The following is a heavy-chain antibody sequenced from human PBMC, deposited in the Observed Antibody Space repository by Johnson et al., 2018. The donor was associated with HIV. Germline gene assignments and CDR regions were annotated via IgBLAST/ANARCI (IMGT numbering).Heavy chain of an antibody. Sequence: VQLVESGGGLIQPGGSLRLSCAASGFTVSRNYMNWVRQAPGKGLEWVSLIYSGGNTYYADSVRGRFTISRDNSKNTLYLQMNSRRAEDRAVYYCARDIMRAGSYYDAFDIWGQGTMVTVS. V-gene: IGHV3-53*01. CDR3: ARDIMRAGSYYDAFDI. D-gene: IGHD3-10*01. CDR2: IYSGGNT. J-gene: IGHJ3*02. CDR1: GFTVSRNY.